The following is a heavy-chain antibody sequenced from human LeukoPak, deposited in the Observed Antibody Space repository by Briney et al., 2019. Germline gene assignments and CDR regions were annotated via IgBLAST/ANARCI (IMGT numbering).Heavy chain of an antibody. CDR3: ARDTVGARFDY. CDR2: ISSSSSYI. CDR1: GFTFSSYS. J-gene: IGHJ4*02. Sequence: GESLKISCAASGFTFSSYSMNWVRQAPGKGLEWVPSISSSSSYIYYADSVKGRFTISRDNAKNSLYLQMNSLRAEDTAVYYCARDTVGARFDYWGQGTLVTVSS. D-gene: IGHD1-26*01. V-gene: IGHV3-21*01.